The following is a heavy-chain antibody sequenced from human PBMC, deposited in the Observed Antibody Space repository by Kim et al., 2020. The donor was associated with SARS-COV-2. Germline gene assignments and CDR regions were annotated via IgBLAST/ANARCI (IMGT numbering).Heavy chain of an antibody. D-gene: IGHD3-10*01. CDR1: GFTFSSYE. V-gene: IGHV3-48*03. CDR2: ISSSGSTI. J-gene: IGHJ6*02. CDR3: ARWVGAVGSDV. Sequence: GGSLRLSCAASGFTFSSYEMNWVRQAPGKGLEWVSYISSSGSTIYYADSVKGRFTISRDNAKNSLYLQMNSLRAEDTAVYYCARWVGAVGSDVWGQGTTVTVSS.